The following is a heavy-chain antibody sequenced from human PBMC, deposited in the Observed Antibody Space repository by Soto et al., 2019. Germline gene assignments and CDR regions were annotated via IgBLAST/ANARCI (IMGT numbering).Heavy chain of an antibody. CDR2: INHRGST. CDR3: TRRGPAYSYVYIGRTFGWYFDL. J-gene: IGHJ2*01. Sequence: QVQLQPWGAGLLTPSDTLSLTCAVYGGSFSGYYWSWIRQTPGKGLECSGEINHRGSTNYNPSLTRRLTIAAARSKNLFSLRLSAGTAADTVVYYFTRRGPAYSYVYIGRTFGWYFDLRCRGTMVTVST. V-gene: IGHV4-34*01. CDR1: GGSFSGYY. D-gene: IGHD5-18*01.